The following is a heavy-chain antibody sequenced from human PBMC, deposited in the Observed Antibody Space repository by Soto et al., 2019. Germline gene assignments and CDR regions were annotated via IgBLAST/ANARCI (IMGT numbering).Heavy chain of an antibody. Sequence: RQPPGKGLEWIGSIYYSGSTYYNPSLKTRVTISVDTSKTQFSLKLSSVTAADTAVYYCAKGGSGSYSNAFDIWGQGTMVTVSS. V-gene: IGHV4-39*01. CDR2: IYYSGST. J-gene: IGHJ3*02. D-gene: IGHD3-10*01. CDR3: AKGGSGSYSNAFDI.